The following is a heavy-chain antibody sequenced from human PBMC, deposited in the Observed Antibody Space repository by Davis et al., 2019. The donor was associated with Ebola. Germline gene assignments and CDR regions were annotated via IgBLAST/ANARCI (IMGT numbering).Heavy chain of an antibody. Sequence: AASVKVSCKASGGTFSSYAISWVRQAPGQGLEWMGGIIPIFGTANYAQKFQGRVTITADESTSTAYMELSSLRSEDTAVYYCAIGYFARYYYYGMDVWGKGTTVTVSS. V-gene: IGHV1-69*13. D-gene: IGHD3-9*01. CDR2: IIPIFGTA. CDR1: GGTFSSYA. CDR3: AIGYFARYYYYGMDV. J-gene: IGHJ6*04.